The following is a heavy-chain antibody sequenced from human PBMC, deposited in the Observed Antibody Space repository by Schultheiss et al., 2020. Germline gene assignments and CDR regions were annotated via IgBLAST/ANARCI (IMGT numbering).Heavy chain of an antibody. D-gene: IGHD3-22*01. J-gene: IGHJ4*02. CDR3: AREYFYDDKGDY. CDR2: ISYDGSNK. CDR1: GFTFSSYA. V-gene: IGHV3-30-3*01. Sequence: GGSLRLSCAASGFTFSSYAMHWVRQAPGKGLEWVAVISYDGSNKYYADSVKGRFTISRDNTKNSVFLQMNSLRGEDTAVYYCAREYFYDDKGDYWGQGTLVTVSS.